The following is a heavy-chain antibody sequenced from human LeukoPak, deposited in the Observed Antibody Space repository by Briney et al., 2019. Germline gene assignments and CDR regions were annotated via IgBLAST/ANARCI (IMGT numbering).Heavy chain of an antibody. CDR3: ARERYSRYDFWSGYYDY. D-gene: IGHD3-3*01. V-gene: IGHV4-31*03. CDR2: IYYSGST. J-gene: IGHJ4*02. CDR1: GGSISSGGYY. Sequence: SQTLSLTCTVSGGSISSGGYYWSWIRQHPGKGLEWIGYIYYSGSTYYNPSLKSRVTISVDTSKNQFSLKLSSVTAADTAVYYCARERYSRYDFWSGYYDYWGQGTLVTVSS.